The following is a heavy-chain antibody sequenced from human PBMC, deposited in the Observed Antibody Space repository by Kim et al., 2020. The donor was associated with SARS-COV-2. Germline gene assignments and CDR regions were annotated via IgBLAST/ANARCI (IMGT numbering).Heavy chain of an antibody. CDR1: GGSFSGYY. J-gene: IGHJ6*01. Sequence: SETLSLTCAVYGGSFSGYYWSWIRQPPGKGLEWIGEINHSGSTNYNPSLKSRVTISVDTSKNQFSLKLSSVTAADTAVYSCARFGTTHDYYYYYGMDVW. D-gene: IGHD1-1*01. CDR3: ARFGTTHDYYYYYGMDV. CDR2: INHSGST. V-gene: IGHV4-34*01.